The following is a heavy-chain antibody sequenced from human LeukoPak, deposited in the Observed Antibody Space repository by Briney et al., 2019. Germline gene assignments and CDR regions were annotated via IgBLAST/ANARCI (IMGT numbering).Heavy chain of an antibody. CDR2: ISAYNGNT. D-gene: IGHD6-19*01. CDR3: ARATRFFIAVAGKDWFDP. Sequence: GASVKVSCKASGYTFTSYGISWVRQAPGQGLEWMGWISAYNGNTNYAQKLQGRVTMTTDTSTSTAYMELRSLRSDDTAVYYCARATRFFIAVAGKDWFDPWGQGTLVTVSS. J-gene: IGHJ5*02. V-gene: IGHV1-18*01. CDR1: GYTFTSYG.